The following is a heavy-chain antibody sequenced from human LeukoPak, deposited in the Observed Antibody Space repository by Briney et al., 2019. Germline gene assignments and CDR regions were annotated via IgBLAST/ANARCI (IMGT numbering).Heavy chain of an antibody. Sequence: GASVKVSCKASGDTFSSYAISWVRQAPGQGLEWMGGIIPIFGTANYAQKFQGRVTITADESTSTAYMELSSLRSEDTAVYYCARTEHIVVVTAIQNWFDPWGQGTLVTVSS. CDR3: ARTEHIVVVTAIQNWFDP. V-gene: IGHV1-69*13. J-gene: IGHJ5*02. CDR1: GDTFSSYA. CDR2: IIPIFGTA. D-gene: IGHD2-21*02.